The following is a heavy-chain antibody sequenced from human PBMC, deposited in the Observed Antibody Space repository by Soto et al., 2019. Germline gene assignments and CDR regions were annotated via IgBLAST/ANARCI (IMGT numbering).Heavy chain of an antibody. CDR1: GYDFISYW. CDR3: ARRSSTSWSAYYFXY. V-gene: IGHV5-10-1*01. D-gene: IGHD2-2*01. Sequence: GESLKISCKGSGYDFISYWISWVRQMPGKGLEWMGRIDPSDSYTNYSPSFQGHVTISSDKSISTAYLQWSSLQASDTAMYYCARRSSTSWSAYYFXYWGQGTLVTVSS. CDR2: IDPSDSYT. J-gene: IGHJ4*02.